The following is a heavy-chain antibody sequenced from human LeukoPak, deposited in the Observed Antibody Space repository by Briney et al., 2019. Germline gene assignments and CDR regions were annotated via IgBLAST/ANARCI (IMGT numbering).Heavy chain of an antibody. CDR2: ISSSSSYI. D-gene: IGHD3-22*01. CDR3: AKDLYDSSFDGVFDI. J-gene: IGHJ3*02. CDR1: GFTFSSYS. V-gene: IGHV3-21*04. Sequence: GGSLRLSCAASGFTFSSYSMNWVRQAPGKGLEWVSSISSSSSYIYYADSVKGRFTISRDNSKNTLYLQMNSLRAEDTAVYYCAKDLYDSSFDGVFDIWGQGTMVTVSS.